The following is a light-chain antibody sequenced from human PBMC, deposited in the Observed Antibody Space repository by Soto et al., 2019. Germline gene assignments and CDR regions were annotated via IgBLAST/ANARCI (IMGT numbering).Light chain of an antibody. J-gene: IGKJ1*01. CDR3: LQYNSNSRT. CDR1: QSIRTW. CDR2: GAS. Sequence: DIQMTQSPSTLSASVGDRVTITCRASQSIRTWLAWYQQTPGKAPKLLIYGASCLESGVPSRFSGSGSGTEFTLTINSLQPGDFATYYCLQYNSNSRTFGQGTKVDIK. V-gene: IGKV1-5*01.